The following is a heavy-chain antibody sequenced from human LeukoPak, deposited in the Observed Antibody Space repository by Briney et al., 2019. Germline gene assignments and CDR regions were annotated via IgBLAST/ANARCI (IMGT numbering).Heavy chain of an antibody. CDR2: INHSGST. CDR1: GGSFSGYY. D-gene: IGHD7-27*01. V-gene: IGHV4-34*01. Sequence: SETLSLTCAVYGGSFSGYYWSWNRQPPGKGLEWIGEINHSGSTNYNPSLKSRVTISVDTSKNQFSLKLSSVTAADTAVYYCARPGVPLRRYAFDIWGQGTMVTVSS. J-gene: IGHJ3*02. CDR3: ARPGVPLRRYAFDI.